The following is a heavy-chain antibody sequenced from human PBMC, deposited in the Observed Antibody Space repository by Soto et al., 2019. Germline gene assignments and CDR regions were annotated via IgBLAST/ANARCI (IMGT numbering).Heavy chain of an antibody. J-gene: IGHJ6*02. D-gene: IGHD6-13*01. V-gene: IGHV3-53*01. CDR2: IYSGGST. Sequence: LRLSCAASGFTVSSNYMSWVRQAPGKGLEWVSVIYSGGSTYYADSVKGRFTISRDNSKNTLYLQMNSLRAEDTAVYYCARDKLVSREYYYYGMDVWGQGTTVTVSS. CDR3: ARDKLVSREYYYYGMDV. CDR1: GFTVSSNY.